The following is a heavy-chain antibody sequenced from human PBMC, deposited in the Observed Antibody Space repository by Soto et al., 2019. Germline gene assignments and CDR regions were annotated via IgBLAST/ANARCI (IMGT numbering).Heavy chain of an antibody. CDR2: IDPRGGSA. D-gene: IGHD3-10*01. CDR3: ARALGVAGVRLLFAY. CDR1: GYSFTDYY. J-gene: IGHJ4*02. Sequence: QVQLVQSGAEVRKPGASVKVSCNASGYSFTDYYMHWVRQAPGQGLEWMGVIDPRGGSASYAQICQCRVTMIRDTSTSTVYMELSSLRSEDTATYYCARALGVAGVRLLFAYWGQGTLVTVSS. V-gene: IGHV1-46*01.